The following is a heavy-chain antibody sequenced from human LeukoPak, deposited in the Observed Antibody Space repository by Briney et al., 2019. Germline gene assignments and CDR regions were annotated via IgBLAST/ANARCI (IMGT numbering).Heavy chain of an antibody. CDR2: IYPGDSDP. CDR3: ARLPSLEPFDY. D-gene: IGHD1-1*01. V-gene: IGHV5-51*01. J-gene: IGHJ4*02. Sequence: SLKISSKGSGSSFTSYWIGWLRQMPGKGLEWWGIIYPGDSDPRYGPSLQGQVPISADKSGSTAYLQWSSLKASDTAMYYCARLPSLEPFDYWGQGTLVTVSS. CDR1: GSSFTSYW.